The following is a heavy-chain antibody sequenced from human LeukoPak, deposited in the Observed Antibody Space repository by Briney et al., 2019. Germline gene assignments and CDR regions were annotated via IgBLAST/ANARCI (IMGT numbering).Heavy chain of an antibody. D-gene: IGHD5-12*01. J-gene: IGHJ4*02. CDR1: GGSISSGGYS. V-gene: IGHV4-30-2*01. CDR3: ARSGYSGYDYGL. CDR2: IYHSGST. Sequence: PSQTLSLTCAVSGGSISSGGYSWSWIRQPPGKGLEWIGYIYHSGSTYYNPPLKSRVTISVDRSKNQFSLKLSSVTAADTAVYYCARSGYSGYDYGLWGQGTLVTVSS.